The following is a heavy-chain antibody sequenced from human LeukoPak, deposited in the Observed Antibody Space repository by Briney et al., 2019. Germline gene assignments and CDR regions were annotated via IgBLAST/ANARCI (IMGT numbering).Heavy chain of an antibody. CDR3: ARPWFGELLRY. D-gene: IGHD3-10*01. V-gene: IGHV3-7*05. J-gene: IGHJ4*02. CDR1: GFTFSSYW. Sequence: QAGRSLRLSCAASGFTFSSYWMSWVRQAPGKGLEWVANIKQDGSEKYYVDSVKGRFTISRDNAKNSLFLQMNSLRAEDTAVYYCARPWFGELLRYWSQGTLVTVSS. CDR2: IKQDGSEK.